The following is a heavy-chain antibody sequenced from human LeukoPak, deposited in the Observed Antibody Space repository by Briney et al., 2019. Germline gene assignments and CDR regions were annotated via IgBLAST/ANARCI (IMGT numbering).Heavy chain of an antibody. Sequence: GGSLRLSCSASGFSFSSYVMHWVRQAPGEGLEYVSAISANGVSTYYANSVKGRFTISRDNSKNTLYLQTGSVRAEDMAVYYCAIVRWAGTWGDFDNWGQGTLVTVSS. V-gene: IGHV3-64*01. CDR2: ISANGVST. CDR1: GFSFSSYV. CDR3: AIVRWAGTWGDFDN. J-gene: IGHJ4*02. D-gene: IGHD3-16*01.